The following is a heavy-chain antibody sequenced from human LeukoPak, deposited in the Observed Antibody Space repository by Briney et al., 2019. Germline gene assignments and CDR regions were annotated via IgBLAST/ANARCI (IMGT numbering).Heavy chain of an antibody. Sequence: SVKVSCRASGGTFSSYAISWVRQAPGQGLEWMGRIIPIFGTANYAQKFQGRVTITTDESTSTAYMELSSLRSEDTAVYYCASSPYYDSSGYYHYWGQGTLVTVSS. D-gene: IGHD3-22*01. CDR3: ASSPYYDSSGYYHY. J-gene: IGHJ4*02. CDR1: GGTFSSYA. CDR2: IIPIFGTA. V-gene: IGHV1-69*05.